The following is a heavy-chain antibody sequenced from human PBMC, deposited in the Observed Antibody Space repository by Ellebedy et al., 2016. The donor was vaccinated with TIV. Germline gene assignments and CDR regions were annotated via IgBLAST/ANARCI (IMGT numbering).Heavy chain of an antibody. CDR3: TADTYRSSSMAVDY. CDR1: GFTFTNTW. V-gene: IGHV3-15*06. J-gene: IGHJ4*02. D-gene: IGHD3-16*02. CDR2: IKGESDGGTT. Sequence: GESLKISXAASGFTFTNTWMNWVRQAPGKGLEWVGRIKGESDGGTTHYAAPVKGRFTISRDDSRNTLFLQMSSLKVEDTSMYYCTADTYRSSSMAVDYWGQGTLVTVSS.